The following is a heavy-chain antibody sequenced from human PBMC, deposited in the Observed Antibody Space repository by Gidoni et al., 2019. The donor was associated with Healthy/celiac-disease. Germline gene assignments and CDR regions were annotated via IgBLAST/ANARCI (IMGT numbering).Heavy chain of an antibody. J-gene: IGHJ6*02. V-gene: IGHV3-15*01. D-gene: IGHD4-17*01. Sequence: EVQLVESGGGLVKPGGSLRLSCAASGFTFSNAWMSWVRHAPGKGLEWVGRIKSKTDGGTTDYAAPVKGRFTISRDDSKNTLYLQMNSLKTEDTAVYYCTTDTRGGYVGDYAGYYYYGMDVWGQGTTVTVSS. CDR3: TTDTRGGYVGDYAGYYYYGMDV. CDR1: GFTFSNAW. CDR2: IKSKTDGGTT.